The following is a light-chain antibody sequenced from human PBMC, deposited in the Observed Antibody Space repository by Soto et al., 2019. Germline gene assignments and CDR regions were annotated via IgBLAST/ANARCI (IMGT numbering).Light chain of an antibody. CDR2: DAP. CDR1: QSVGSY. Sequence: EIVLTQSPATLSLSPGERATLSCRASQSVGSYLAWYQQKPGQAPRLLIYDAPNRATGIPARFSGSGSGTDFTLSISSLEPEDFAVYYCQQRSNWPPITFGQGTRLEI. V-gene: IGKV3-11*01. CDR3: QQRSNWPPIT. J-gene: IGKJ5*01.